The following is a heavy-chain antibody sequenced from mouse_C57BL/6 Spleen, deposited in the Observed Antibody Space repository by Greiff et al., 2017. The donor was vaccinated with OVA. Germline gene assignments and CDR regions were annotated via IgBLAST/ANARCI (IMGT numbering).Heavy chain of an antibody. CDR3: ARYHSNYAFDY. V-gene: IGHV1-63*01. CDR2: IYPGGGYT. CDR1: GYTFTNYW. J-gene: IGHJ2*01. D-gene: IGHD2-5*01. Sequence: VKLVESGAELVRPGTSVKMSCKASGYTFTNYWIGWAKQRPGHGLEWIGDIYPGGGYTNYNEKFKGKATLTADKSSSTAYMQFSSLTSEDSAIYYCARYHSNYAFDYWGQGTTLTVS.